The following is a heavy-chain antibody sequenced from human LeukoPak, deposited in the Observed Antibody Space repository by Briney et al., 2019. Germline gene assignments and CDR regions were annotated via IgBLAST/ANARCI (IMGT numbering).Heavy chain of an antibody. Sequence: SETLSLTCTVSGGSISSYYWSWIRQPPGKGLEWIGYIYYSGSTNYNPSLKSRVTISVDTSKNQFSLKLSSVTAADTAAYYCARQVLLWFGETFDYWGQGTLVTVSS. CDR3: ARQVLLWFGETFDY. D-gene: IGHD3-10*01. CDR2: IYYSGST. J-gene: IGHJ4*02. V-gene: IGHV4-59*01. CDR1: GGSISSYY.